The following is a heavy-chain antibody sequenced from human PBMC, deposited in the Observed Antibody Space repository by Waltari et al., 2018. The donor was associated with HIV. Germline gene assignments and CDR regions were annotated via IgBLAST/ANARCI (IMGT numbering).Heavy chain of an antibody. V-gene: IGHV3-9*01. J-gene: IGHJ6*02. Sequence: EVQLVESGGGLVQPGRSLRLSCAASGFTFDDYAMHWVRQAPGKGLEWVSGISWNSGSIGYADSVKGRFTISRDNAKNSLYLQMNSLRAEDTALYYCAKEGYCSSTSCLDYGMDVWGQGTTVTVSS. D-gene: IGHD2-2*01. CDR2: ISWNSGSI. CDR1: GFTFDDYA. CDR3: AKEGYCSSTSCLDYGMDV.